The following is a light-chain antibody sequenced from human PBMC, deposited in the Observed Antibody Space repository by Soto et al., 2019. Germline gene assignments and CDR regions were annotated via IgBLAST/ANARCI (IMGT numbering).Light chain of an antibody. CDR1: QSISSW. CDR3: QQYNSYSWT. J-gene: IGKJ1*01. Sequence: DIQMTPSPSTLSASVGDRVTITCRASQSISSWLAWYQQKPGKAPKLLIYDASSLESGVPSRFRGSGSGTEFTLTISSLQPDDFATYYCQQYNSYSWTFGQGTKVDIK. CDR2: DAS. V-gene: IGKV1-5*01.